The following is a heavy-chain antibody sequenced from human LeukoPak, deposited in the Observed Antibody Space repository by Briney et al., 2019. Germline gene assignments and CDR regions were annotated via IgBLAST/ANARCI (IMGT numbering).Heavy chain of an antibody. D-gene: IGHD1-26*01. Sequence: GGSLRLSCAASGFTFSSYGMSWVRQAPGKGLEWVSAISGSGGSTYYADSVKGRFTISRDNSKNTLYLQMNSLRAEDTAVYYCAKDRGSGSYGLATGYWFDPWGQGTLVTVSS. V-gene: IGHV3-23*01. J-gene: IGHJ5*02. CDR3: AKDRGSGSYGLATGYWFDP. CDR2: ISGSGGST. CDR1: GFTFSSYG.